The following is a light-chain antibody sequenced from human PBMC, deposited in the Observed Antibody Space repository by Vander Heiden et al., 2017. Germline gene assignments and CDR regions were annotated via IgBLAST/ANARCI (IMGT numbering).Light chain of an antibody. CDR3: QQDNNLQT. J-gene: IGKJ1*01. Sequence: EIVMTQSPATLSVSPGERATLSCRASQSVSSNLAWYQQKPGQAPRLLIYGASTRANGIPDRFSGSGSGTEFTLTISSLQSEDFAVYYCQQDNNLQTFGQGTKVEIK. CDR2: GAS. V-gene: IGKV3-15*01. CDR1: QSVSSN.